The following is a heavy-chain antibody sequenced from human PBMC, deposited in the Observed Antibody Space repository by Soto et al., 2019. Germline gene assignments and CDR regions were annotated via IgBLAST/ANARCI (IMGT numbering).Heavy chain of an antibody. CDR3: ARGSTTEKVDS. J-gene: IGHJ4*02. Sequence: QVQLQEPGPGLFMPSQTLSLTCSVYGASIYNGRYLCRWIPKSPGQGLEWIGPIHNSVSAYNNPSLKSRLTTSADTSMNQFSLALTSVTDSDTAMYYCARGSTTEKVDSWVQGILVTVSS. CDR1: GASIYNGRYL. V-gene: IGHV4-30-4*01. CDR2: IHNSVSA.